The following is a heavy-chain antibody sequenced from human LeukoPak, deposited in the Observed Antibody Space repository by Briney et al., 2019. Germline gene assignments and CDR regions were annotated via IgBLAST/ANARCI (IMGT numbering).Heavy chain of an antibody. J-gene: IGHJ4*02. CDR3: ARGGTYAYFDS. V-gene: IGHV3-48*04. Sequence: GGSLRLSCVASGFSITTYAMNWVRQAPGKGLEWVSYISSGSSTIYYADSVKGRFTISRDNAKNSLYLQMNSLRAEDTAVFYCARGGTYAYFDSWGQGTLVSVSS. CDR1: GFSITTYA. D-gene: IGHD3-16*01. CDR2: ISSGSSTI.